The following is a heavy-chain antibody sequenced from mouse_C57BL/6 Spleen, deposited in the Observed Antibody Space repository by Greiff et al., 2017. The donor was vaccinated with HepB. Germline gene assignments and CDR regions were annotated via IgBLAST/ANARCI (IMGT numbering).Heavy chain of an antibody. D-gene: IGHD1-1*01. Sequence: QVQLQQSGAELMKPGASVKLSCKATGYTFTGYWIDWVKQRPGHGLEWIGEIFPGNGSTNYNAKFKGKATLTADTSSNTAYMQLSSLTTEDSAVYYCAGYTTVVARDYWGQGTTLTVSA. CDR1: GYTFTGYW. CDR2: IFPGNGST. CDR3: AGYTTVVARDY. V-gene: IGHV1-9*01. J-gene: IGHJ2*01.